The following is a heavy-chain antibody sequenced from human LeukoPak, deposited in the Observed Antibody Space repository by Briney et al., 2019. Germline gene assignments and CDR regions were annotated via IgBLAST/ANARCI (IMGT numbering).Heavy chain of an antibody. Sequence: SETLSLTCAVYGGSFSGYYWSWIRQPPGKGLEWIGEINHSGSTNYDPSLKSRVTISVDTSKNQFSLKLSSVTAADTAVYYCARSRIAARRPRAFDIWGQGTMVTVSS. D-gene: IGHD6-6*01. J-gene: IGHJ3*02. CDR1: GGSFSGYY. CDR3: ARSRIAARRPRAFDI. CDR2: INHSGST. V-gene: IGHV4-34*01.